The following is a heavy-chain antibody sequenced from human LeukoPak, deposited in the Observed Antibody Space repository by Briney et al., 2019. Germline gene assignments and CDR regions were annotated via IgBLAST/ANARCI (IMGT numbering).Heavy chain of an antibody. V-gene: IGHV3-30*03. D-gene: IGHD1-26*01. CDR1: GFTFSSYG. CDR3: ARGAAVWRYLSALDY. Sequence: PGRSLRLSCAASGFTFSSYGMHWVRQAPGQGLEWVAVISYDGSNKYYADSVKGRFTISRDNSKNTLYLQMNSLRAEDTAVYYCARGAAVWRYLSALDYWGQETLVTVSS. J-gene: IGHJ4*02. CDR2: ISYDGSNK.